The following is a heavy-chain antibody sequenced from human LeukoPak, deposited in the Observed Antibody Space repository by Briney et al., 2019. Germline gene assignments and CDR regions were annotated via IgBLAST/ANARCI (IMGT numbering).Heavy chain of an antibody. CDR1: GYTFTGHH. D-gene: IGHD1-1*01. J-gene: IGHJ4*02. CDR3: ARVQVSDDNWGFFDY. Sequence: ASVKVSCKASGYTFTGHHIHWVRQAPGQGLEWMGWINPNSGGSNCAQKFQGRVTMTRETSISTAYMELSRLSSDDTAVYYCARVQVSDDNWGFFDYWGQGTLVTVSS. CDR2: INPNSGGS. V-gene: IGHV1-2*02.